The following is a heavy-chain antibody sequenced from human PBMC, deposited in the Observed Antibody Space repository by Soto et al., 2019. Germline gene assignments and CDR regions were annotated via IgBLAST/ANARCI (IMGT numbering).Heavy chain of an antibody. CDR1: GFTFSGSA. J-gene: IGHJ5*02. D-gene: IGHD3-16*01. Sequence: LRLSCAASGFTFSGSAMHWVRQASGKGLEWVGRIRSKANSYATAYAASVKGRFTISRDDSKNTAYLQMNSLKTEDTAVYYCSREGLIDPWGQGTLVTVSS. CDR3: SREGLIDP. CDR2: IRSKANSYAT. V-gene: IGHV3-73*01.